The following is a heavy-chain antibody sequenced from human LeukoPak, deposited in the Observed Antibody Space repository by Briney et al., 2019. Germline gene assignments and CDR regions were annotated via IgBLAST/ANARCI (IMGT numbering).Heavy chain of an antibody. CDR3: ARDWWFDP. Sequence: SGGSLRLSCVGSGFTFNGYWIHWVRQGPGKELVWVSRINSDGSTTNYADSVKGRFTISRDNAKNTLYLQMNLLRAEDTGVYYCARDWWFDPWGQGTLVTVSS. V-gene: IGHV3-74*01. CDR1: GFTFNGYW. J-gene: IGHJ5*02. CDR2: INSDGSTT.